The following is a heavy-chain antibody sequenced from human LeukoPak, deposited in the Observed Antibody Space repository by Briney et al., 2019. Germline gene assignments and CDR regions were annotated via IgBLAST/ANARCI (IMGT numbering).Heavy chain of an antibody. J-gene: IGHJ4*02. CDR2: INWNGGST. D-gene: IGHD4-11*01. Sequence: GGSLRLSCAASGFTFDDYGMSWVRQAPGKGLEWVSGINWNGGSTGYADSVKGRFTISRDNAKNTLYLQMSSLRAEDTAVYYCARDSNYQPDFWGQGTLVIVSS. CDR3: ARDSNYQPDF. CDR1: GFTFDDYG. V-gene: IGHV3-20*04.